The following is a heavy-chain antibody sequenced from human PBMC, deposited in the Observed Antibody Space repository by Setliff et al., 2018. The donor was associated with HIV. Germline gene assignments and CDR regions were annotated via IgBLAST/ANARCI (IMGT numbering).Heavy chain of an antibody. J-gene: IGHJ4*02. CDR3: TKDHLSGWASDC. CDR1: GFTFSSYW. Sequence: PGGSLRLSCAGSGFTFSSYWMSWVRQAPGKGLEWVAKIKQDGSEEYYVDSVKGRFTISRDNAKNSVYLQMNSLRVEDTAMYYCTKDHLSGWASDCWGQGTLVTVSS. CDR2: IKQDGSEE. V-gene: IGHV3-7*01. D-gene: IGHD6-19*01.